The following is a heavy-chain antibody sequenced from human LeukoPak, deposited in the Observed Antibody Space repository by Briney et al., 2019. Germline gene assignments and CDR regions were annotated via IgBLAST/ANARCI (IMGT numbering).Heavy chain of an antibody. J-gene: IGHJ6*02. V-gene: IGHV1-2*02. CDR1: GYTFTGYY. CDR3: AREMWFTYYYYYGMDV. D-gene: IGHD2-21*01. CDR2: INPNSGGT. Sequence: ASVKVSCKASGYTFTGYYMHWVRQAPGQGLEWMGWINPNSGGTNYAQKFQGRVTMTRDTSISTAYMELSRLRSDDTAVYYCAREMWFTYYYYYGMDVWGQGTTVTVSS.